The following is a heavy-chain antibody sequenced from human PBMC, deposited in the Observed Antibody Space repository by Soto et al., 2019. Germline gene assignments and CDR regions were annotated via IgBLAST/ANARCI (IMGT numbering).Heavy chain of an antibody. CDR3: AKDQSHAFRNWFDP. CDR1: GFTFSSYA. CDR2: ISGTGGTT. J-gene: IGHJ5*02. D-gene: IGHD2-2*01. Sequence: PGGSLRLSCAASGFTFSSYAMSWVRQAPGKGLEWVSAISGTGGTTYYADSVKGRFTISRDNSRNTLHLQMNSLRAEDTAVYYCAKDQSHAFRNWFDPWGKGPLVTVSS. V-gene: IGHV3-23*01.